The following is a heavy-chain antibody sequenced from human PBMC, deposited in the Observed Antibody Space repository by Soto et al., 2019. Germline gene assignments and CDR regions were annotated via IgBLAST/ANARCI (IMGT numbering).Heavy chain of an antibody. V-gene: IGHV3-30-3*01. D-gene: IGHD6-19*01. CDR3: ARDWPGYSSGWYVGY. J-gene: IGHJ4*02. CDR1: GFTFSSYA. CDR2: ISYDGSNK. Sequence: QVQLVESGGGVVQPGRSLRLSCAASGFTFSSYAMHWVRQAPGEGLEWVAVISYDGSNKYYADSVKGRFTISRDNSKNTLYLQMNSLRAEDTAVYYCARDWPGYSSGWYVGYWGQGTLVTVSS.